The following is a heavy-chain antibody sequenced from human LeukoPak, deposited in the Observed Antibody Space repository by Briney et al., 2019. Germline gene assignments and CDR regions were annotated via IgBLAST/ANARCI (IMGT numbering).Heavy chain of an antibody. CDR2: ISSSSSYI. Sequence: GGSLRLSCAASGFTFSSYWMHWVRQAPGKGLEWVSSISSSSSYIYYADSVKGRFTISRDNAKNSLYLQMNSLRAEDTAVYYCARGEVGGGGMEPDRYYFDYWGQGTLVTVSS. J-gene: IGHJ4*02. CDR3: ARGEVGGGGMEPDRYYFDY. D-gene: IGHD1-26*01. CDR1: GFTFSSYW. V-gene: IGHV3-21*01.